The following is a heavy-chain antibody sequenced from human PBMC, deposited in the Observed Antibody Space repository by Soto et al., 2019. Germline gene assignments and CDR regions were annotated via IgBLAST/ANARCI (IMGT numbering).Heavy chain of an antibody. CDR2: IYYSGST. CDR1: GGSISSYY. CDR3: ARLQTYNWFDP. D-gene: IGHD4-4*01. Sequence: QVRLQESGPGLVKPSETLSLTCTVSGGSISSYYWSWIRQPPGKGLEWIGYIYYSGSTNYNPSLKRRVAISVDTSKNQCSLMLSSVTAADTAVYYCARLQTYNWFDPWGQGTLVTVSS. J-gene: IGHJ5*02. V-gene: IGHV4-59*08.